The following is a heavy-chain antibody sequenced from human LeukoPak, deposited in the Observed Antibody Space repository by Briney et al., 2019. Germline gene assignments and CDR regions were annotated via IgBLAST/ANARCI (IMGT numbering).Heavy chain of an antibody. J-gene: IGHJ4*02. Sequence: GASVKVSCKVSGYTLTELSMHWVRQAPGKGLEWMGGFDPEDGETIYAQKFQGRVTMTEDTSTDTAHMELSSLRSEDTAVYYCATSRIFGVVIIPSAFDYWGQGTLVTVSS. CDR3: ATSRIFGVVIIPSAFDY. CDR1: GYTLTELS. D-gene: IGHD3-3*01. CDR2: FDPEDGET. V-gene: IGHV1-24*01.